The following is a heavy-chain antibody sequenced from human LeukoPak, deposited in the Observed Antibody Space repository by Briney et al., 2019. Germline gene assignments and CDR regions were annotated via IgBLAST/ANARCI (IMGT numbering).Heavy chain of an antibody. Sequence: GGSLRLSCAASGFTFSSYSMHWVRQAPGKGLEWVAVIWYDGSNKYYADSVKGRFTISRDNSKNTLYLQMNSLRAEDTAVYYCARNGRLLRYFDWSIDWFDPWGQGTLVTVSS. CDR2: IWYDGSNK. V-gene: IGHV3-33*01. J-gene: IGHJ5*02. D-gene: IGHD3-9*01. CDR1: GFTFSSYS. CDR3: ARNGRLLRYFDWSIDWFDP.